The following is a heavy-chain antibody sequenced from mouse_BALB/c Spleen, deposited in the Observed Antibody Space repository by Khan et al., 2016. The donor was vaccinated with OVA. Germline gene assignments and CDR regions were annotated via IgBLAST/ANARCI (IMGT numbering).Heavy chain of an antibody. CDR2: ISYSGST. CDR3: ARTARIKY. Sequence: EVKLEVSGPGLVKPSQSLSLTCTVTGYSITSGYGWNWIRQFPGNKLEWMGYISYSGSTNYNPSLKSRISITRDTSKNQFVLQLNSVTTEDTATYYWARTARIKYWGQGTTLTVSS. J-gene: IGHJ2*01. V-gene: IGHV3-2*02. CDR1: GYSITSGYG. D-gene: IGHD1-2*01.